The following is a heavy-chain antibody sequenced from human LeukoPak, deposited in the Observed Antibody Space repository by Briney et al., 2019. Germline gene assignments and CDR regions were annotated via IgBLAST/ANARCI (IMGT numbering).Heavy chain of an antibody. Sequence: GGSLRLSCAASGFSFKDYWMSWVRQAPGKGLEWVGRIKSKTDGGTTDYAAPVKGRFTISRDDSKNPLYLQMNSLKTEDTAVYYCTTGDGGDYEYYFDYWGQGTLVTVSS. CDR3: TTGDGGDYEYYFDY. V-gene: IGHV3-15*01. CDR1: GFSFKDYW. CDR2: IKSKTDGGTT. J-gene: IGHJ4*02. D-gene: IGHD4-17*01.